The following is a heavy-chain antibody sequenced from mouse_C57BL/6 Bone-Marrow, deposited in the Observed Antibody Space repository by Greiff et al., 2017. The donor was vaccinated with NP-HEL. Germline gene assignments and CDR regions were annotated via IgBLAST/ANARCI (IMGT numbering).Heavy chain of an antibody. CDR2: INPSNGGT. V-gene: IGHV1-53*01. J-gene: IGHJ1*03. D-gene: IGHD2-2*01. Sequence: QVQLLQPGTELVKPGASVKLSCTASGYTFTSYWMPWVQQSPGQGLEWIGNINPSNGGTNYNEKFKSKATLTVDKSSSTAYMQLSSLTSEDAAVYYCARVWLPRYFDGWGTGTTVTVSS. CDR3: ARVWLPRYFDG. CDR1: GYTFTSYW.